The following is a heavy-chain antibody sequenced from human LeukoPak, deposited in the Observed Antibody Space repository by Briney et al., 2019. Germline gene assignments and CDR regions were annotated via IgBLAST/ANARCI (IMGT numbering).Heavy chain of an antibody. CDR3: ARGRATTGDLGGLDP. D-gene: IGHD5-12*01. CDR2: INSDGIST. CDR1: GFTFSRYW. J-gene: IGHJ5*02. V-gene: IGHV3-74*01. Sequence: GGSLRLSCAASGFTFSRYWMHWVRQGPGKGLVWVSRINSDGISTTYADSMKGRFTISRDNAKNTLYLQMNSLRGEDTAVYYCARGRATTGDLGGLDPWGQGPWSPSPQ.